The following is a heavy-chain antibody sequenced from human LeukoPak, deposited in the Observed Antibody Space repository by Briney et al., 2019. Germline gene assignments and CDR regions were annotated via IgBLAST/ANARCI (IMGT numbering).Heavy chain of an antibody. D-gene: IGHD4-23*01. V-gene: IGHV3-7*01. CDR2: IREDGGHT. Sequence: GGSLRLSCAASGFTFSTYWMTWVRQAPGKGLEWVANIREDGGHTNYVDSVKGRFTISRDNAKNSLFLQMDGLRVDDTAVYFCARDGRGGHNDFWGQGTLITVSS. CDR1: GFTFSTYW. J-gene: IGHJ4*02. CDR3: ARDGRGGHNDF.